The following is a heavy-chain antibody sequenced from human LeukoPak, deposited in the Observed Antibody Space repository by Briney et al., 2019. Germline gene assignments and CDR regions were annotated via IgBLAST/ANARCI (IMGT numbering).Heavy chain of an antibody. J-gene: IGHJ4*02. CDR1: GGSISSGGYY. D-gene: IGHD1-26*01. V-gene: IGHV4-31*03. Sequence: SETLSFTCTVSGGSISSGGYYWSWIRQHPGKGLEWIGYIYYSGSTYYNPSLKSRVTISVDTSKNQFSLKLSSVTAADTAVYYCARDEGDGGSYRVDWGQGTLVTVSS. CDR2: IYYSGST. CDR3: ARDEGDGGSYRVD.